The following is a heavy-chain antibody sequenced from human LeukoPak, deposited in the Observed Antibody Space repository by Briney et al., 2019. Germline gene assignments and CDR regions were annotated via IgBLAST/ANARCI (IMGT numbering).Heavy chain of an antibody. CDR2: IYPGYSDT. D-gene: IGHD5-18*01. V-gene: IGHV5-51*01. CDR3: SRRISYNYGRSGIWLDP. J-gene: IGHJ5*02. CDR1: GYSFTSYW. Sequence: GESLKTSCYTSGYSFTSYWIGWVRQIPGKGRDWMGFIYPGYSDTRYCPSFQGQIPISADKYITITYLPWSHLKISDTDMYFCSRRISYNYGRSGIWLDPWGQGTLVTVSS.